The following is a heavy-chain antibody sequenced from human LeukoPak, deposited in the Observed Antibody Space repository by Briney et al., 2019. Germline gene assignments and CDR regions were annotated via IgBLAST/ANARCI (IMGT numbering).Heavy chain of an antibody. J-gene: IGHJ3*02. Sequence: SETLSLTCSVSGGFNTHYYWSWIRQPPGKGLEWIGYFYHSGSTNYNPSLKSRATIPVDTSKNQFSLKLSSVTAADTAVYYCARESVGYDILTGYYNGGDAFDIWGQGTMVTVSS. CDR2: FYHSGST. CDR1: GGFNTHYY. D-gene: IGHD3-9*01. CDR3: ARESVGYDILTGYYNGGDAFDI. V-gene: IGHV4-59*01.